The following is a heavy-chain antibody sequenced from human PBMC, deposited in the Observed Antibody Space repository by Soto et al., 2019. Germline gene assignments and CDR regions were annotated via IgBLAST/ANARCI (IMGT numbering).Heavy chain of an antibody. V-gene: IGHV3-30*18. D-gene: IGHD3-16*01. CDR1: GFPFNNYA. Sequence: QVQLVESGGGVVQPETSLRLSCAASGFPFNNYAMHWVRQRPGKGLDWVAVISYDGSNSYYSDSVKGRFTVSRDRSKNTLSLQMNSLRVEDTAVYYCAKGILSATFAPYAMDVWGQGTTVTVSS. J-gene: IGHJ6*02. CDR2: ISYDGSNS. CDR3: AKGILSATFAPYAMDV.